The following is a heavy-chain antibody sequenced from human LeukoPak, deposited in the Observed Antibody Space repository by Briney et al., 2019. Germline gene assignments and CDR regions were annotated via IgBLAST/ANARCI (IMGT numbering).Heavy chain of an antibody. CDR3: VKDRPNYYESNGDYYKRDGDF. J-gene: IGHJ4*02. V-gene: IGHV3-23*01. CDR2: ISSSGEFT. D-gene: IGHD3-22*01. CDR1: GFTFHNFA. Sequence: PGGSLRLSCAASGFTFHNFAMSWVRQAPGKGLEWVLSISSSGEFTFYADSVKGRFTIFRDNSRYTLYLQMNSLRAEDAAMYYCVKDRPNYYESNGDYYKRDGDFWGQGTLVTVSA.